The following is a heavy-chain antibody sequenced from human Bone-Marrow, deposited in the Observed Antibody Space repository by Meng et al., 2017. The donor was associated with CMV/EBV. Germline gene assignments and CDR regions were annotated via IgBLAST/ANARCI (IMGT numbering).Heavy chain of an antibody. CDR2: IKPDGTDK. J-gene: IGHJ4*02. V-gene: IGHV3-7*01. D-gene: IGHD6-19*01. CDR1: GFTFSSYW. Sequence: GGSLRLSCAVSGFTFSSYWMSWVRQAPGKGLEWLANIKPDGTDKNYVDSVKGRFTISRDNVKNSLYLQMNSLRAEDTAVYYCVRGGWSVDYWGQGTLVTVSS. CDR3: VRGGWSVDY.